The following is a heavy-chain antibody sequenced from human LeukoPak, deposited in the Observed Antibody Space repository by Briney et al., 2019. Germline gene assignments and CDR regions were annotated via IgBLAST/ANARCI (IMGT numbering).Heavy chain of an antibody. V-gene: IGHV4-59*01. CDR2: IYYSGST. Sequence: SETLSLTCTVSGGSISSYYWSWIRQPPGKGLEGIGYIYYSGSTNYNPSLKSRVTISVDTSKNQFSLKLSSVTAADTAVYYCARGGLVSTTVDWFDPWGQGTLVTVSS. D-gene: IGHD4-11*01. J-gene: IGHJ5*02. CDR1: GGSISSYY. CDR3: ARGGLVSTTVDWFDP.